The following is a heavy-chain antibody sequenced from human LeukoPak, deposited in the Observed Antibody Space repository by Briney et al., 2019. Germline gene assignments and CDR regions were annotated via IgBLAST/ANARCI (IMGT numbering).Heavy chain of an antibody. CDR1: GGSISGYH. J-gene: IGHJ3*02. Sequence: SETLSLTCTVSGGSISGYHWSWILQPPGKGLEWIAYIYYSGSTNYNPSLKSRLTISVDTSKNQLSLKLSSVTAADTAVYYCASQPRYCSGGSCSDAFDIWGQGTMVTVSS. D-gene: IGHD2-15*01. CDR2: IYYSGST. CDR3: ASQPRYCSGGSCSDAFDI. V-gene: IGHV4-59*01.